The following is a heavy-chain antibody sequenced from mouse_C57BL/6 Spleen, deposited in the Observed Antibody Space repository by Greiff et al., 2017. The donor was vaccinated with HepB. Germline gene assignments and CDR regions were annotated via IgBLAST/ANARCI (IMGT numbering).Heavy chain of an antibody. CDR3: AREGDSY. CDR1: GYTFTSYW. J-gene: IGHJ2*01. V-gene: IGHV1-69*01. Sequence: VQLQQSGAELVKPGASVKISCKASGYTFTSYWMHWVKQRPGQGLEWIGEIDPSDSYTNYNQKFKGKSTLTVDKSSSTAYMQLSSLTSEDSAVYYCAREGDSYWGQGTTLTVSS. CDR2: IDPSDSYT.